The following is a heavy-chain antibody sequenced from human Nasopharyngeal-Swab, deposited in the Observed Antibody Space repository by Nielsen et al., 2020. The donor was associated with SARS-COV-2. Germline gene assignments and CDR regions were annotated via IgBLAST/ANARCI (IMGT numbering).Heavy chain of an antibody. Sequence: SVKVSCKASGGTFSSYAISWVRQAPGQGLEWMGGIIPIFGTANYAQKFQGRVTITADESTSTAYMELSSLRSEDTAVYYCARDRKGAYYYDSSGYSNWFGPWGQGTPVTVSS. CDR3: ARDRKGAYYYDSSGYSNWFGP. V-gene: IGHV1-69*13. CDR1: GGTFSSYA. D-gene: IGHD3-22*01. CDR2: IIPIFGTA. J-gene: IGHJ5*02.